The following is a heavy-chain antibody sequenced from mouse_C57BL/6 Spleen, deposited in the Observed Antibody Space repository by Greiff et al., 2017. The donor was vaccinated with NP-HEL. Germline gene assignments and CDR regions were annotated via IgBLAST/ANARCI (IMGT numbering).Heavy chain of an antibody. CDR3: ARSGGYGSSYSLYFDV. D-gene: IGHD1-1*01. CDR1: GYTFTSYW. Sequence: QVQLQQPGAELVKPGASVKLSCKASGYTFTSYWLHWVKQRPGRGLEWIGRIDPNSGGTKYNEKFKSKATMTVDKPSSTAYMQLSSLTSEDSAVYYCARSGGYGSSYSLYFDVWGTGTTVTVSS. V-gene: IGHV1-72*01. CDR2: IDPNSGGT. J-gene: IGHJ1*03.